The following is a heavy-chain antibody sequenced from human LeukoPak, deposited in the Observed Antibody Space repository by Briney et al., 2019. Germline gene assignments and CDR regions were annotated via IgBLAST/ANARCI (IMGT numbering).Heavy chain of an antibody. V-gene: IGHV4-39*01. Sequence: KASETLSLTCTVSGGSISSSPYYWGWIRQPPGKDLEWIGSIYYSGSTYYNPSLKSRVTISVDTSKNQFSLKLSSVTAADTAVYYCTRRSNSQPPNYWGQGTLVTVSS. CDR2: IYYSGST. CDR3: TRRSNSQPPNY. D-gene: IGHD4-23*01. CDR1: GGSISSSPYY. J-gene: IGHJ4*02.